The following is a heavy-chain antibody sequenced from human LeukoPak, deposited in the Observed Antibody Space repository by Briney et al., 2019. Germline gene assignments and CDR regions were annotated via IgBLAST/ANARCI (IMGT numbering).Heavy chain of an antibody. Sequence: SETLSLTCAVYGGSFSGYYWSWIRQPPGKGLEWIGEINHSGSTNYNPSLKSRVTISVDTSKNQFSLKLSSVTAADTAVYYCARHVVCGGDCYNDYWGQGTLVTVSS. CDR3: ARHVVCGGDCYNDY. CDR1: GGSFSGYY. D-gene: IGHD2-21*02. CDR2: INHSGST. V-gene: IGHV4-34*01. J-gene: IGHJ4*02.